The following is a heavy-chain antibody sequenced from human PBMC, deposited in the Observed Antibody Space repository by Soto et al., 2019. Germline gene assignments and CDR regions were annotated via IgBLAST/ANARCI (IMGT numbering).Heavy chain of an antibody. CDR3: TSSPYSGYDINDY. V-gene: IGHV3-73*02. J-gene: IGHJ4*02. Sequence: VQLVESGGGLVQPGGSLKLSCAASGFTFSGSAMHWVRQASGKGLEWVGRIRSKANSYATAYAASVKGRFTISRDDSKNTAYLQMNSLKTEDTAVYYCTSSPYSGYDINDYWGQGTLVTVSS. D-gene: IGHD5-12*01. CDR1: GFTFSGSA. CDR2: IRSKANSYAT.